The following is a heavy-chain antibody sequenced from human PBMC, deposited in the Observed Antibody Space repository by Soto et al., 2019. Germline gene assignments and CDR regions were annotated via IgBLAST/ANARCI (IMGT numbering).Heavy chain of an antibody. D-gene: IGHD6-19*01. V-gene: IGHV3-30*18. CDR2: ISYDGSNK. CDR3: AKNPSGQGLALGNLDY. Sequence: GGSLRLSCAASGFTFSSYGMHWVRQAPGKGLEWVAVISYDGSNKYYADSVKGRFTISRDNSKNTLYLQMNSLRAEDTAVYYCAKNPSGQGLALGNLDYWGQGTLVTVSS. J-gene: IGHJ4*02. CDR1: GFTFSSYG.